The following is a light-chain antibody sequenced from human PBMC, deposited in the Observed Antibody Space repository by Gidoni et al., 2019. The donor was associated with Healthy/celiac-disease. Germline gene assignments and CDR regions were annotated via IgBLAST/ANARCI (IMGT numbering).Light chain of an antibody. CDR2: GAS. V-gene: IGKV3-15*01. CDR1: QSVSSN. CDR3: QQYNNWPWT. J-gene: IGKJ1*01. Sequence: EIVMTQSPATLSVSPEERATLSCRASQSVSSNLAWYHQKPGQPPRLLIYGASTRATGIPARFSGSGSGTEFTLTISSLQSEDFAVYYCQQYNNWPWTFXQXTKVEIK.